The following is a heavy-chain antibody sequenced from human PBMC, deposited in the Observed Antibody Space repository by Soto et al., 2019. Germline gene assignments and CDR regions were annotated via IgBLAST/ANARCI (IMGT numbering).Heavy chain of an antibody. CDR3: ARNRLLGYDFDY. CDR2: IHHSGGT. CDR1: SGSISSNNW. J-gene: IGHJ4*02. Sequence: QVQLQESGPGLVKPSGTLSLTCAVSSGSISSNNWWSWVCQPPGKGLEWIGEIHHSGGTNYNPSLKSRVTISVDNSKNQFSLILSSVTAADTALYYCARNRLLGYDFDYWGQGTLVTVSS. D-gene: IGHD5-12*01. V-gene: IGHV4-4*02.